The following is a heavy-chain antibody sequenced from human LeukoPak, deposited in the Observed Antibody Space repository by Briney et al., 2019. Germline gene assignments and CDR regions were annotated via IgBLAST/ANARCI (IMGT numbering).Heavy chain of an antibody. CDR3: ARGGGYSYGSFDY. Sequence: GGSLRLSCAASGIIFSNYWMHWVRQAPGKGLVWVSRTNRDGSSTSYADSVKGRFTISRDNAKNTLYLQMNSLRAEGTAVYYCARGGGYSYGSFDYWGQGTLVTVSS. CDR1: GIIFSNYW. CDR2: TNRDGSST. D-gene: IGHD5-18*01. J-gene: IGHJ4*02. V-gene: IGHV3-74*01.